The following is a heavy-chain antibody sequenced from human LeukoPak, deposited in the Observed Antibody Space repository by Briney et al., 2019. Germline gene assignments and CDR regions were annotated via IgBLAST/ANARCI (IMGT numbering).Heavy chain of an antibody. D-gene: IGHD2-21*02. CDR3: ARDDGGDFNDAFDI. J-gene: IGHJ3*02. Sequence: GGSLRLSCAASGFTFSSYWMHWVRQAPGKGLVWVSRINSDGSSTSYADSVKGRFTISRDNAKSTLYLQMNSLRAEDTAVYHCARDDGGDFNDAFDIWGQGTLVTVSS. V-gene: IGHV3-74*01. CDR2: INSDGSST. CDR1: GFTFSSYW.